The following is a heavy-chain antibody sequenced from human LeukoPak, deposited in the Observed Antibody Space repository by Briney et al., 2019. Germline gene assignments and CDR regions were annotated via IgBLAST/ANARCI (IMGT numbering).Heavy chain of an antibody. CDR3: ARDRYYHDSSARYFDY. D-gene: IGHD3-22*01. CDR1: GGSINSGSYY. CDR2: IYTSGST. Sequence: SETLSLTCTVSGGSINSGSYYWSWIRQPAGKGLEWIGRIYTSGSTKYNPSLKSRVTISVDTSKNQFSLKLSSVTAADTAVYYCARDRYYHDSSARYFDYWGQGTLVTVSS. V-gene: IGHV4-61*02. J-gene: IGHJ4*02.